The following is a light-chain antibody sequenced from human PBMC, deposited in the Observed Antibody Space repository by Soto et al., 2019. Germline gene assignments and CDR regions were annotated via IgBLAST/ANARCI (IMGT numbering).Light chain of an antibody. CDR1: QSVSSNY. J-gene: IGKJ4*01. V-gene: IGKV3-20*01. CDR2: GAS. CDR3: QQYGGSPRVT. Sequence: EIVLTQSPGTLSLSPGERATLSCRASQSVSSNYLAWYQQKPGQAPRLLIYGASSRATGIPDRFSGSGSGTDFTLTISRLEPEDCAVYYCQQYGGSPRVTFGGGTKVEI.